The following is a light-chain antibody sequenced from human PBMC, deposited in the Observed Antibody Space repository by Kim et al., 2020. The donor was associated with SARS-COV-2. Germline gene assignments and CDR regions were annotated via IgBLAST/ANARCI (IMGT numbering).Light chain of an antibody. V-gene: IGKV3-11*01. CDR1: QSVSSY. CDR3: QQCGNWPLT. CDR2: DAS. J-gene: IGKJ4*01. Sequence: PGERATLSCRASQSVSSYLAWYQQKPGQPPRLLIYDASTRATGIPARFSGGGSGTDFTLTISSLEPEDFAVYYCQQCGNWPLTFGGGTKVDI.